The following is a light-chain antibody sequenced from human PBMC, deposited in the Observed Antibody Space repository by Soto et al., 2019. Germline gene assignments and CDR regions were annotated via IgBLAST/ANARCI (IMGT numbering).Light chain of an antibody. CDR2: GNN. V-gene: IGLV1-44*01. J-gene: IGLJ2*01. Sequence: QSALTQPPSASVTPGQMVTISSSGSGSSIGTNTVNWYRQLPGTAPKLLIYGNNQRPSGVPDRFSGSKSGTSASLAISGLQSEDEAEYYCAAWDGSLNNVLFGGGTKVTVL. CDR3: AAWDGSLNNVL. CDR1: GSSIGTNT.